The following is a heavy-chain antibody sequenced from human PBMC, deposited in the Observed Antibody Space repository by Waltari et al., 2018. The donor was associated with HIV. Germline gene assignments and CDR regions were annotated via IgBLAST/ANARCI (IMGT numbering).Heavy chain of an antibody. V-gene: IGHV5-51*01. J-gene: IGHJ5*02. Sequence: AQLEQSGAAVKEPGESLKISCKGSGYTFTKYWIGWVRQTPGKGLEYMGAIYPGDADVKYTPSFRGKVTISADGAMNSAYLQWGRLRASDTAIYFCVRHVFSGGSARAASDPWGLGTAVTVSS. CDR1: GYTFTKYW. D-gene: IGHD2-15*01. CDR2: IYPGDADV. CDR3: VRHVFSGGSARAASDP.